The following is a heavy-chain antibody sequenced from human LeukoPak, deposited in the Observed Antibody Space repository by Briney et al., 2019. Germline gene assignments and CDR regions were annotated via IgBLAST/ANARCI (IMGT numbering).Heavy chain of an antibody. CDR1: GGTFSSYA. D-gene: IGHD3-22*01. Sequence: SVKVSYKASGGTFSSYAISWVRQAPGQGLEWMGGIIPIFGTANYAQKFQGRVTITADESTSTAYMELSSLRSEDTAVYYCARRPNYYDSSGYVGAFDIWGQGTMVTVSS. CDR2: IIPIFGTA. CDR3: ARRPNYYDSSGYVGAFDI. J-gene: IGHJ3*02. V-gene: IGHV1-69*01.